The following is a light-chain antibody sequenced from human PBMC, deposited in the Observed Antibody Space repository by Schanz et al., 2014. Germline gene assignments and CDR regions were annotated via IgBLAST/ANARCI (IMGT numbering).Light chain of an antibody. CDR3: SSYAGTNNFGV. V-gene: IGLV2-11*01. J-gene: IGLJ3*02. Sequence: QSVLTQPRSVSGSPGQSVTISCTGTSSDVGAYNYVSWYQQHPGKAPKLLIHDVSKRPSGVPDRFSGSKSGNTASLTISGLQAEDEADYYCSSYAGTNNFGVFGGGTKLTVL. CDR2: DVS. CDR1: SSDVGAYNY.